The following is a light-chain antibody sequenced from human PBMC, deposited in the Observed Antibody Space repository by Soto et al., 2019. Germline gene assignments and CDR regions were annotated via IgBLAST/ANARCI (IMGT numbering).Light chain of an antibody. CDR1: QGISNY. J-gene: IGKJ4*01. V-gene: IGKV1-33*01. CDR2: DAS. Sequence: DIHMTQSPSSLSASVGDRVTITCRASQGISNYLGLYQQKPGKAPKLLIYDASNLETGVPSRFSGSGFETDFTFTINNLQPEDIATYYCQQYDNLPFTFGGGTKVDIK. CDR3: QQYDNLPFT.